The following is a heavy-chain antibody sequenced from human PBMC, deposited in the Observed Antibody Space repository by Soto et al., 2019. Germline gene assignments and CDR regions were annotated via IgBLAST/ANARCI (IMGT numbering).Heavy chain of an antibody. CDR2: ISSSSSYI. D-gene: IGHD5-12*01. V-gene: IGHV3-21*01. CDR1: GFTFSSYS. J-gene: IGHJ6*03. CDR3: ARDPGSGYDYYYYYMDV. Sequence: GGSLRLSCAASGFTFSSYSMNWVRQAPGKGLEWVSSISSSSSYIYYADSVKGRFTISRDNAKNSLYLQMNSLRAEDTAVYYCARDPGSGYDYYYYYMDVWGKGTTVTVSS.